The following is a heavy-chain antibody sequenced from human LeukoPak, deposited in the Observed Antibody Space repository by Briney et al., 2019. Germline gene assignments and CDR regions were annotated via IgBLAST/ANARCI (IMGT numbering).Heavy chain of an antibody. Sequence: SETLSLTCGVPGGSISSTNWWSWVRQPPGQGLEWIGEISLSGVTNYNPSLKSRVTMSLDRSKNHLSLTLTSVTAADTAVYYCSRESGAFSPFGYWGQGTLVTVSS. CDR3: SRESGAFSPFGY. CDR1: GGSISSTNW. J-gene: IGHJ4*02. CDR2: ISLSGVT. D-gene: IGHD1-26*01. V-gene: IGHV4-4*02.